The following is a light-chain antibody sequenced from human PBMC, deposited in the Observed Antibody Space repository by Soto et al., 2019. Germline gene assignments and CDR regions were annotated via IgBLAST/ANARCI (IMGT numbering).Light chain of an antibody. J-gene: IGKJ5*01. CDR2: NAS. CDR3: QQAASFPIT. CDR1: RNIERW. Sequence: DIQMTQSPSTLAASLGDRVTITCRASRNIERWLAWYQQKPGKPPKLLILNASTLGSGVPSRFRGSGSGTDFTLTINSLQPEDFETYYCQQAASFPITFGQGTRLEIK. V-gene: IGKV1-5*01.